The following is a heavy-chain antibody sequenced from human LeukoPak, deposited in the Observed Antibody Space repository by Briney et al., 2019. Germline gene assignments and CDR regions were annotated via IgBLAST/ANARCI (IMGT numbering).Heavy chain of an antibody. CDR1: GGSISSSNW. V-gene: IGHV4-4*02. J-gene: IGHJ3*02. CDR2: IYHSGST. Sequence: SGTLSLTCAVSGGSISSSNWWSWVRQPPGKGLEWIGEIYHSGSTNHNPSLKSRVTISVDKSRNQFSLKLSSVTAADTAVYYCARAHIYFLYSGNYPAGSEAFDIWGQGTMVTVSS. D-gene: IGHD1-26*01. CDR3: ARAHIYFLYSGNYPAGSEAFDI.